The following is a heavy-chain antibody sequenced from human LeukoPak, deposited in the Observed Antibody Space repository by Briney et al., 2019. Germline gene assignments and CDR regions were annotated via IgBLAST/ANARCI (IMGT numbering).Heavy chain of an antibody. CDR2: ISGSGGGT. Sequence: GGSLRLSCAASGFTFSSYAMGWVRQAPGKGLEWVSAISGSGGGTYYADSVKGRFTISRDNSKNTLYLQMNSLRAEDTAVYYCAKKAGAAAAGTGGYYFDYWGQGTLVTVSS. CDR1: GFTFSSYA. D-gene: IGHD6-13*01. J-gene: IGHJ4*02. V-gene: IGHV3-23*01. CDR3: AKKAGAAAAGTGGYYFDY.